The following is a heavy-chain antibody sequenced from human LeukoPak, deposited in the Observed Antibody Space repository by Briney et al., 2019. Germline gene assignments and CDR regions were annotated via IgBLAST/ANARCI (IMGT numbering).Heavy chain of an antibody. Sequence: SETLSLTCAVYGGSLSDYYWSWIRQPPGKGLEWIGEINHSGSTNYNSSLKSRITISLDTSKNQFSLKLSSVTAADTAVYYCATFKPARDWGTYRVNWLDPWGQGTLVTVSS. CDR1: GGSLSDYY. CDR3: ATFKPARDWGTYRVNWLDP. D-gene: IGHD3-16*02. CDR2: INHSGST. V-gene: IGHV4-34*01. J-gene: IGHJ5*02.